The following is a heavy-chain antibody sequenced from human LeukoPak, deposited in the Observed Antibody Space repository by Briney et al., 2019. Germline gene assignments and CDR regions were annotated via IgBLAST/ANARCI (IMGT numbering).Heavy chain of an antibody. CDR3: ARVQYQLLLGPFDY. CDR2: ISSSSSYI. Sequence: GGSLRLSCAASGFTFSSYWMNWVRQAPGKGLEWVSSISSSSSYIYYADSVKGRFAISRDNAKNSLYLQMNSLRAEDTAVYYCARVQYQLLLGPFDYWGQGTLVTVSS. V-gene: IGHV3-21*01. J-gene: IGHJ4*02. CDR1: GFTFSSYW. D-gene: IGHD2-2*01.